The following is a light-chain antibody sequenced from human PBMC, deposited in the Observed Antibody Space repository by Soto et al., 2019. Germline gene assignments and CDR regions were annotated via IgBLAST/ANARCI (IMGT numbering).Light chain of an antibody. CDR1: QSISGW. Sequence: DIQMTQSPSTLSASVGDRVTITCRASQSISGWLAWYQQNPGKAPKLLIYKASTLESGVPSRFSGSGSGTEFTLTISSLQPDDFATYYCQKYNSAPRTFGPGTKVDIK. CDR3: QKYNSAPRT. V-gene: IGKV1-5*03. CDR2: KAS. J-gene: IGKJ3*01.